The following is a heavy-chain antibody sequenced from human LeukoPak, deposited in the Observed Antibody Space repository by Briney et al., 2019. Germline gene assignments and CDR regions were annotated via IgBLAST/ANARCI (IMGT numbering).Heavy chain of an antibody. J-gene: IGHJ5*02. V-gene: IGHV4-59*08. Sequence: SETLSLTCTVSGGSISSYYWSWIRQPPGKGLEWIGYIYYSGSTNYNPSLKSRVTISVDTSKNQFSLKLSSVTAADTAVYYCARHRSITMVRGVIPRFNWFDPWGQGTLVTVSS. CDR2: IYYSGST. CDR3: ARHRSITMVRGVIPRFNWFDP. CDR1: GGSISSYY. D-gene: IGHD3-10*01.